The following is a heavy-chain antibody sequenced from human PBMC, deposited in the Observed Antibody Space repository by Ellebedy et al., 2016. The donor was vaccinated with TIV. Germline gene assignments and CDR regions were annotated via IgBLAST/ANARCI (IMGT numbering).Heavy chain of an antibody. D-gene: IGHD1-26*01. CDR2: ISPNGGGT. Sequence: AASVKVSCQASGYTFTDYRLDWVRPAPGLGLEWLGWISPNGGGTHYAQKFQGRVSMTGDTSISTAYLELSRLTSDDTAVYYCARDYWGSYEYWGQGTLVTVSS. J-gene: IGHJ4*02. V-gene: IGHV1-2*02. CDR3: ARDYWGSYEY. CDR1: GYTFTDYR.